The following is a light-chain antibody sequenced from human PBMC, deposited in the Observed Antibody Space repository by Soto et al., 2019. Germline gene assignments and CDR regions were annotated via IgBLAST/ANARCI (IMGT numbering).Light chain of an antibody. V-gene: IGKV3-20*01. CDR2: GAS. Sequence: EIVLTQSPGTLSLFPGERATLSCRASQSISSNYLAWYQHKPGQAPRLLIHGASNRATGIPDRFSGAGSGTDFTLTISRLEPEDFAVYYCHQYGSAPAWTFGQGTQVEIK. CDR3: HQYGSAPAWT. CDR1: QSISSNY. J-gene: IGKJ1*01.